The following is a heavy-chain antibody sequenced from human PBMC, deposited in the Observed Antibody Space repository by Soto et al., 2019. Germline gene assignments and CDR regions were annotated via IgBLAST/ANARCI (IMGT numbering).Heavy chain of an antibody. V-gene: IGHV3-33*01. CDR3: ARDRPHLKTAAAGLLDY. CDR2: IWYDGSNK. Sequence: QVQLVESGGGVVQPGRSLRLSCAASGFTFSSYGMHWVRQAPGKGLEWVAVIWYDGSNKYYADSVKGRFTISRDNSKNTLYLQMNSLRAEDTAVYYCARDRPHLKTAAAGLLDYWGQGTLVTVSS. J-gene: IGHJ4*02. CDR1: GFTFSSYG. D-gene: IGHD6-13*01.